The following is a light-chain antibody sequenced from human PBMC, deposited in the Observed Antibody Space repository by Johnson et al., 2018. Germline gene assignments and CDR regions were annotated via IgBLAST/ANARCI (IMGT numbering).Light chain of an antibody. CDR2: ENN. CDR1: SSNIGNNY. CDR3: GTWDSSLSAGNV. Sequence: QSVLTQPPSVSAAPGQKVTISCSGSSSNIGNNYVSWYQQLPGTAPKLLIYENNKRPSGIPQRFSGSKSGTSATLGITGLQTGDEAEYYCGTWDSSLSAGNVFGTGTKVTVL. J-gene: IGLJ1*01. V-gene: IGLV1-51*02.